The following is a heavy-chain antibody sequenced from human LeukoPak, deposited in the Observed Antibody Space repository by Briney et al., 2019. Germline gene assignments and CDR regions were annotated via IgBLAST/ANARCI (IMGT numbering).Heavy chain of an antibody. J-gene: IGHJ3*02. CDR2: ISSSTITI. V-gene: IGHV3-48*01. CDR1: GFTFSSYS. D-gene: IGHD6-13*01. CDR3: ARRYLGSSRGDAFDI. Sequence: PGGSLRLSCAASGFTFSSYSMNWVRQAPGKGLEWVSYISSSTITIYYADSVKGRFTISRDNAKNSLYLQMNSLRAEDTAVYYCARRYLGSSRGDAFDIWGQGTMVTVSS.